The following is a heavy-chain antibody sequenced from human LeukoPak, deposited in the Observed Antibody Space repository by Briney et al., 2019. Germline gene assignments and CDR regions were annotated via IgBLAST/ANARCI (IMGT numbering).Heavy chain of an antibody. CDR3: ARAVHCSGGSCYFDY. Sequence: SETLSRTCTVSGGSISSYSWSWIRQPAGKGLEWIGRIYTSGSTKYNPSLTSRVTMSVDTSKNQFSLKLRSVTAADTAVYYCARAVHCSGGSCYFDYWGQGTLVTVSS. V-gene: IGHV4-4*07. J-gene: IGHJ4*02. CDR2: IYTSGST. D-gene: IGHD2-15*01. CDR1: GGSISSYS.